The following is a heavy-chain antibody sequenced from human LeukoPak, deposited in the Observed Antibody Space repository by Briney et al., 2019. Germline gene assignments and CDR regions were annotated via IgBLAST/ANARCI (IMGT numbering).Heavy chain of an antibody. CDR3: ARVSRDYFFPTRSRTYFDY. V-gene: IGHV4-39*01. Sequence: PSETLSLTCTVSGGSISSSDSYWGWIRQPPGKGLEWIGNIYYTGSTYYNPSLKSRVTISVDTSKSQFSLQLSSVTAADTAVYYCARVSRDYFFPTRSRTYFDYWGQGTLVTVSS. J-gene: IGHJ4*02. CDR1: GGSISSSDSY. D-gene: IGHD2/OR15-2a*01. CDR2: IYYTGST.